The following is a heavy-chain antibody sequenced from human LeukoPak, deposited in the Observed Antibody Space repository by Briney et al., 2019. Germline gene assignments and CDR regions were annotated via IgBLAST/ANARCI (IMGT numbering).Heavy chain of an antibody. CDR2: INHSGST. V-gene: IGHV4-34*01. CDR1: GGSISSYY. Sequence: PSETLSLTCTVSGGSISSYYWSWIRQPPGKGLEWIGEINHSGSTNYNPSLKSRVTISVDTSKNQFSLKLSSVTAADTAVYYCARGRVLLWFGERSNWFDPWGQGTLVTVSS. J-gene: IGHJ5*02. D-gene: IGHD3-10*01. CDR3: ARGRVLLWFGERSNWFDP.